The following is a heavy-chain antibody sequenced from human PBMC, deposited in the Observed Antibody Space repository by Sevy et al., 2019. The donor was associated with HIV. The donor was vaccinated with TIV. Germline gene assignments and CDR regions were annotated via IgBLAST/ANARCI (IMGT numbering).Heavy chain of an antibody. CDR2: IYYNGNI. D-gene: IGHD6-19*01. Sequence: SETLSLTCTVSGGSITSLYWNWIRQPPGKGLEWIANIYYNGNINYNPSLKSRVTLSIDTSKNQFSLRRSSVTAADTAMYYCVGENAWGSGYSWGQGTLVTVSS. J-gene: IGHJ4*02. CDR3: VGENAWGSGYS. CDR1: GGSITSLY. V-gene: IGHV4-59*08.